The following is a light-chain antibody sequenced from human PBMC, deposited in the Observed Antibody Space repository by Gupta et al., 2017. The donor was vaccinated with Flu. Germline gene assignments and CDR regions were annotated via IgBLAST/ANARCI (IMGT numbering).Light chain of an antibody. J-gene: IGKJ1*01. Sequence: DIHMTQSPSTLSASVGDRVTITCPASQSISSWLAWYQQKPGKAPKLLIYKASRVESGVPPRFSGSGSGEEFTITSSSQQDDVFATYYRQQENSSRWTFGQGTKVEIK. CDR3: QQENSSRWT. CDR2: KAS. V-gene: IGKV1-5*03. CDR1: QSISSW.